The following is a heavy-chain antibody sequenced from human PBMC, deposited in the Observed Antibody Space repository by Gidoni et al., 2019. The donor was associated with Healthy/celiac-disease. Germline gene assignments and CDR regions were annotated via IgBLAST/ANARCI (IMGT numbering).Heavy chain of an antibody. D-gene: IGHD4-17*01. CDR1: GFTFSSYW. V-gene: IGHV3-74*01. J-gene: IGHJ4*02. CDR3: ARVDGDYAFFDY. CDR2: INRDGSST. Sequence: EVQLVESGGGLVQTGGSLRLSCTASGFTFSSYWMHWVRQAPGKGLVWVSRINRDGSSTSDADSVKGRLTISRDNAKNTLYLQMNSLRAEDTAVYYCARVDGDYAFFDYWGQGTLVTVSS.